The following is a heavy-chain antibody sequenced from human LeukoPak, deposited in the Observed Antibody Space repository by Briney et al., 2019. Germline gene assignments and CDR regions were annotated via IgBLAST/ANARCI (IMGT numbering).Heavy chain of an antibody. V-gene: IGHV1-69*05. D-gene: IGHD3-22*01. CDR1: GGTFSSYA. CDR2: IIPIFGTA. J-gene: IGHJ3*01. Sequence: SVKVSCKASGGTFSSYAISWVRQAPGQGLEWMGRIIPIFGTANYAQKFQGRVTITTDESTSTAYMELSSLRSEDTAVYYCARNHYYDSSGYYLLDAFDVWGQGAMVTVSS. CDR3: ARNHYYDSSGYYLLDAFDV.